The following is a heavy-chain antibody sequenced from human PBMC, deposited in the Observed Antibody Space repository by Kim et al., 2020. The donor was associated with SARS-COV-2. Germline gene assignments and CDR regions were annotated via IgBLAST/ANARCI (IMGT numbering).Heavy chain of an antibody. J-gene: IGHJ4*02. Sequence: YAQKFQGRVTKTEDTSTDTAYMELSSLRSEDTAVYYCATYPVAGTGGFDYWGQGTLVTVSS. CDR3: ATYPVAGTGGFDY. D-gene: IGHD6-19*01. V-gene: IGHV1-24*01.